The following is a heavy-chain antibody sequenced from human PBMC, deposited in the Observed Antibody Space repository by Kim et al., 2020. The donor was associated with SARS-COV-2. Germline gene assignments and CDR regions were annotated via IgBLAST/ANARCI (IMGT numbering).Heavy chain of an antibody. V-gene: IGHV3-30-3*01. CDR2: ISYDGSNK. CDR1: GFTFSSYA. Sequence: GGSLRLSCAASGFTFSSYAMHWVRQAPGKGLEWVAVISYDGSNKYYADSVKGRFTISRDNSKNTLYLQMNSLRAEDTAVYYCASDLVPYYYDSSGYYYYWGQGTLVTVSS. D-gene: IGHD3-22*01. CDR3: ASDLVPYYYDSSGYYYY. J-gene: IGHJ4*02.